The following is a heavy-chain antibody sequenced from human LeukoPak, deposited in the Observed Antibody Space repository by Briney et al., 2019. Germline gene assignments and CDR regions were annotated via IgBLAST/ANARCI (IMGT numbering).Heavy chain of an antibody. V-gene: IGHV1-69*04. CDR2: IIPILGIA. Sequence: SVKVSCKASGGTFSSYAISWVRQAPGQGLEWLGRIIPILGIANYAQQFQGRVTITPDKSTSTAYTELSSLRSEDTAVYYCARGKEIVVDGMDGWGQGTTVTVSS. J-gene: IGHJ6*02. D-gene: IGHD3-22*01. CDR1: GGTFSSYA. CDR3: ARGKEIVVDGMDG.